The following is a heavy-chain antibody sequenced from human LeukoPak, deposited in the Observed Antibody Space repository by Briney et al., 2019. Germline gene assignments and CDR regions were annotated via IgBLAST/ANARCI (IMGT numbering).Heavy chain of an antibody. CDR2: IGRTGTNV. V-gene: IGHV3-21*06. CDR3: AKESREKTSSGSRWGVQYYYYRDV. CDR1: EFTFNIYT. D-gene: IGHD1-26*01. J-gene: IGHJ6*03. Sequence: GGSLRLSCEGSEFTFNIYTFQWVRQAPGKGLEWASSIGRTGTNVYNAGSVEGRFTISRDNARNSLFLQMGRLKAEETGIYYCAKESREKTSSGSRWGVQYYYYRDVWAKGTTVTVPS.